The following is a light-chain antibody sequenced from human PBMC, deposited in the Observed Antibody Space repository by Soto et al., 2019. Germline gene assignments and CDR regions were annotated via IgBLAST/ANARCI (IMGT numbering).Light chain of an antibody. J-gene: IGLJ1*01. Sequence: QSVLTQPASVSGSPGQSIAISCTGTSSNVGGYNYVSWYQQHPGKAPKLMIYDVSNRPSGVSNRFSGSKSGNTASLTICGRQDEDEADYYCGSYASSSTYVFGTGTKLTVL. CDR1: SSNVGGYNY. V-gene: IGLV2-14*03. CDR3: GSYASSSTYV. CDR2: DVS.